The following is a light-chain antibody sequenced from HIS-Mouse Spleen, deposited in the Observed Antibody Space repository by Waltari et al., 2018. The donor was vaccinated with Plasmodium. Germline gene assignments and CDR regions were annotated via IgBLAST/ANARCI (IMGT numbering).Light chain of an antibody. Sequence: SSELTQDPAVSVALGQTVRITCQGDSLRNNYASWYQQKPGQAPVLVIYGKNNRPSGIPGRFSGSSSGTTASLTITGAQAEDEADYYCNSRDSSGNHQVFGGGTKLTVL. V-gene: IGLV3-19*01. CDR2: GKN. CDR1: SLRNNY. CDR3: NSRDSSGNHQV. J-gene: IGLJ3*02.